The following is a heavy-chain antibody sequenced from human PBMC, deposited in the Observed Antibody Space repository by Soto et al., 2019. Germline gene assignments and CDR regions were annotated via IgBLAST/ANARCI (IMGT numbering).Heavy chain of an antibody. CDR2: INHSGST. J-gene: IGHJ6*02. CDR3: ARGRHILTGYYRDLNYGMDV. V-gene: IGHV4-34*01. D-gene: IGHD3-9*01. Sequence: SETLSLTCAVYGGSFSGYYWSWIRQPPGKGLEWIGEINHSGSTNYNPSLKSRVTISVDTSKNQFSLKLSSVTTADTAVYYCARGRHILTGYYRDLNYGMDVWGQGTTVTVSS. CDR1: GGSFSGYY.